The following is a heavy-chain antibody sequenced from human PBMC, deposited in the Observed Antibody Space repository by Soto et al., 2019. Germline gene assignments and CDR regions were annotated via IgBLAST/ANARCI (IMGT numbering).Heavy chain of an antibody. CDR1: GGSFSGYY. V-gene: IGHV4-34*01. CDR2: INHSGST. Sequence: PSETLSLTCTVYGGSFSGYYWSWIRQPPGKGLEWIGEINHSGSTNYNPSLKSRVTISVDTSKNQFSLKLNSVTAADTAVYFCARGRLSSGWYRAYWGQGSLVTV. CDR3: ARGRLSSGWYRAY. D-gene: IGHD6-19*01. J-gene: IGHJ4*02.